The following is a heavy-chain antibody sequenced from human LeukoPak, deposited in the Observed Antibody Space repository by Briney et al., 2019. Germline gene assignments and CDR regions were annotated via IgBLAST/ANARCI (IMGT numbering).Heavy chain of an antibody. V-gene: IGHV1-24*01. D-gene: IGHD3-22*01. CDR3: ARERGDSSGYLMGRVDAFDI. Sequence: ASVKVSCKVSGYTLTELSMHWVRQAPGKGLEWMGGFDPEDGETIYAQKFQGRVTMTEDTSTDTAYMELSSLRSEDTAVYYCARERGDSSGYLMGRVDAFDIWGQGTMVTVSS. CDR1: GYTLTELS. CDR2: FDPEDGET. J-gene: IGHJ3*02.